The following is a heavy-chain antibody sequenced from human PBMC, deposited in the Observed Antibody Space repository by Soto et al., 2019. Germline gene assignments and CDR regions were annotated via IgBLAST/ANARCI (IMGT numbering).Heavy chain of an antibody. CDR2: ISSSGSTI. V-gene: IGHV3-11*01. CDR1: GFTFSDYY. D-gene: IGHD3-22*01. CDR3: ARYYYDSSGYYDNWFDP. Sequence: LSCAASGFTFSDYYMSWIRQAPGKGLEWVSYISSSGSTIYYADSVKGRFTISRDNAKNSLYLQMNSLRAEDTAVYYCARYYYDSSGYYDNWFDPWGQGTLVTGSS. J-gene: IGHJ5*02.